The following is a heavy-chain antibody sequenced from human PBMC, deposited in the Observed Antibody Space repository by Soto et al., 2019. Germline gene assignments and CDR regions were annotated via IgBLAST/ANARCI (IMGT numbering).Heavy chain of an antibody. CDR1: GYGFTTYG. Sequence: QVHLVQSGAEVKKPGASVKVSCKGSGYGFTTYGITWVRQAPGQGLEWMAWISAHNGNTTYAQKLQGRVTVTRDTSTRTAYMELRSLGADDTSGYYCARGRYGDYWGQGALVTVSS. D-gene: IGHD1-1*01. CDR3: ARGRYGDY. J-gene: IGHJ4*02. V-gene: IGHV1-18*01. CDR2: ISAHNGNT.